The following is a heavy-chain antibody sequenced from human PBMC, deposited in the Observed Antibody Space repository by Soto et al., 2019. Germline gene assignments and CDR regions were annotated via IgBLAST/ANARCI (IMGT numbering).Heavy chain of an antibody. D-gene: IGHD4-17*01. Sequence: SETLSLTCAVYGGSFSGYYWSWIRQPPGKGLEWIGEINHSGSTNYNPSLKSRVTISVDTYKNQFSLKLSSVTAADTAVYYCARYVDYGGNSLHPVPYGMDVWGRGTTVTVSS. CDR2: INHSGST. J-gene: IGHJ6*02. CDR3: ARYVDYGGNSLHPVPYGMDV. V-gene: IGHV4-34*01. CDR1: GGSFSGYY.